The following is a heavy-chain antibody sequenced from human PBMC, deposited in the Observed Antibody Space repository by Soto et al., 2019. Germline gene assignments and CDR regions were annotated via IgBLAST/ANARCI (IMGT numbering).Heavy chain of an antibody. CDR2: IWYDGSNK. V-gene: IGHV3-33*01. CDR3: ARSVELWLDY. J-gene: IGHJ4*02. D-gene: IGHD5-18*01. CDR1: GFTFSSYG. Sequence: QVQLVESGGGVVQPGRSLRLSCAASGFTFSSYGMHWVRQAPGKGLEWVAVIWYDGSNKYYADSVKGRFTISRDNSKNTMYLQMNSLRAEDTAVYYCARSVELWLDYCGQGTLVTVSS.